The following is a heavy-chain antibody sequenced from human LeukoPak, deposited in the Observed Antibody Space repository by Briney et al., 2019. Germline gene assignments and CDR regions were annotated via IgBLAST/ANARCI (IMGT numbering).Heavy chain of an antibody. J-gene: IGHJ4*02. V-gene: IGHV1-2*02. Sequence: ASVKLSCKASGYTFTGYYMHWVRQAPGQGLEWMGWINPNSGGTNYAQKFQGRVTMTRDTSISTAYMELSRLRSDDTAVYYCARTRYYYDSSGYYYVPFDYWGQGTLVTVSS. CDR2: INPNSGGT. CDR3: ARTRYYYDSSGYYYVPFDY. CDR1: GYTFTGYY. D-gene: IGHD3-22*01.